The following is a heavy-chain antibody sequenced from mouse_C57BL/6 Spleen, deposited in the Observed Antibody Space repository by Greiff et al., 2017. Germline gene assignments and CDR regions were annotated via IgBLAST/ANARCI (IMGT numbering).Heavy chain of an antibody. J-gene: IGHJ1*03. CDR1: GYAFTNYL. V-gene: IGHV1-54*01. CDR2: INPGSGGT. CDR3: ARSHYYGSSHWYFDV. D-gene: IGHD1-1*01. Sequence: VQLQQSGAELVRPGTSVKVSCKASGYAFTNYLIAWVKQRPGQGLEWIGVINPGSGGTNYNEKFKGKATLTADKSSSTAYMQLSSLTSEDSAVYFCARSHYYGSSHWYFDVWGTGTTVTVSS.